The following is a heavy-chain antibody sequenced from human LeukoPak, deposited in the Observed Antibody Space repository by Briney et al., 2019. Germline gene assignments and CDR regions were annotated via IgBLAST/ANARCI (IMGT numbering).Heavy chain of an antibody. D-gene: IGHD6-13*01. CDR3: AILYSSSWYGKRDY. CDR1: GGSISSSSYY. J-gene: IGHJ4*02. CDR2: IYYSGST. Sequence: PSETLSLTCTVSGGSISSSSYYWGWIRQPPGKGLEWIGSIYYSGSTYYNPSLKSRVTISVDTSKNQFSLKLSSVTAADTAVYYCAILYSSSWYGKRDYWGQGTLVTVSS. V-gene: IGHV4-39*07.